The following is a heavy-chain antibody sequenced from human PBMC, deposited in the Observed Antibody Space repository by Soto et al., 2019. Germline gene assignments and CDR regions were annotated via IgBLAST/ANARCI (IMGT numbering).Heavy chain of an antibody. CDR3: ARVRHYYGMDV. V-gene: IGHV1-46*04. CDR2: INPSGGST. CDR1: GYTFTSYY. Sequence: QVQLVQSGAEVKKPGASVKVSCKASGYTFTSYYMHWVRQAPGQGLEWMGIINPSGGSTSYAQKLQGXXTXTXXTSTSTVYMELSRLRSEDTAVYYCARVRHYYGMDVWGQGTTVTVSS. J-gene: IGHJ6*02.